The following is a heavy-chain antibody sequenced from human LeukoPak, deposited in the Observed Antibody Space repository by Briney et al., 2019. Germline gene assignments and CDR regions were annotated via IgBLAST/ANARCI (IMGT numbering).Heavy chain of an antibody. J-gene: IGHJ6*03. CDR2: ISYDGSNK. Sequence: PGRSLRLSCAASGFTFSSYAMHWVRQAPGKGLEWVAVISYDGSNKYYADSVKGRFTISRDNSKNTLYLQMNSLRAEDTAVYYCARDYYDFWSGQTYYYYYMDVWGKGTTVTVSS. D-gene: IGHD3-3*01. CDR1: GFTFSSYA. V-gene: IGHV3-30*04. CDR3: ARDYYDFWSGQTYYYYYMDV.